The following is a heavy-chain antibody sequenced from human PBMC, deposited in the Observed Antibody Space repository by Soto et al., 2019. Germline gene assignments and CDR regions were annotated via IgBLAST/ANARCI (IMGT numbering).Heavy chain of an antibody. D-gene: IGHD3-22*01. CDR1: GFTFSSYA. CDR2: IHKSGGRT. Sequence: EVQLLESGGDLVQPGGSLRLSCAASGFTFSSYAMNWVRQAPGKRLEWVSTIHKSGGRTYYADSVKGRFTVSRDNSKNTLYLHMNTLRAEETAVYYCAKEIDDYYDSSHNLDSWGQGTLVTVSS. CDR3: AKEIDDYYDSSHNLDS. J-gene: IGHJ4*02. V-gene: IGHV3-23*01.